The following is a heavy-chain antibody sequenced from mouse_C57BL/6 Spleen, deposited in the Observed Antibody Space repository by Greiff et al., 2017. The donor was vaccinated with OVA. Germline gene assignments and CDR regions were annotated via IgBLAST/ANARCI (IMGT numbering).Heavy chain of an antibody. CDR3: ARRPYYGNHGGYFDV. CDR1: GYTFTSYW. D-gene: IGHD2-10*01. Sequence: QVQLQQPGAELVKPGASVKMSCKASGYTFTSYWITWVKQRPGQGLEWIGDIYPGSGSTNYNEKFKSKATLTVDTSSSTAYMQLSSLTSEDSAVYYCARRPYYGNHGGYFDVWGTGTTVTVSS. V-gene: IGHV1-55*01. CDR2: IYPGSGST. J-gene: IGHJ1*03.